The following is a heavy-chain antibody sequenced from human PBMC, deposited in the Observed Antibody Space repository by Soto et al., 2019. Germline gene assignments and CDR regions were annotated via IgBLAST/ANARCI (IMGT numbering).Heavy chain of an antibody. CDR2: IYSVGST. V-gene: IGHV3-66*01. CDR1: GFAVNY. CDR3: EIDGSDH. Sequence: EVQLVESGGGLVQPGGSLRLSCAVSGFAVNYMSWVRQAPGKGLEWLSVIYSVGSTYYADSLRARFIISRDKSKNTLYLQMTSLTVEDTALYYCEIDGSDHWGKGILVTVAS. J-gene: IGHJ4*02. D-gene: IGHD2-2*03.